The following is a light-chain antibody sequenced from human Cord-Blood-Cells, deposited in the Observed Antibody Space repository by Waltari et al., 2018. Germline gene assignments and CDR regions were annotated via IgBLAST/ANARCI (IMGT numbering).Light chain of an antibody. V-gene: IGLV2-14*01. J-gene: IGLJ3*02. CDR2: DVS. Sequence: QSALTQPASVSGSPGQSITISCTGPSSDVGGYNYVSWYQQHPGKAPKLMPSDVSNPPSGVSNRFSGSKAGNTASLTSSGLQGEDEADYYCSSYTSSSTLEVFGGGTKLTVL. CDR1: SSDVGGYNY. CDR3: SSYTSSSTLEV.